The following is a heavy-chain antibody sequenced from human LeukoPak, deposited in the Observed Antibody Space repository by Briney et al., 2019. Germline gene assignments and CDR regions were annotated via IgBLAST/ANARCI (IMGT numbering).Heavy chain of an antibody. CDR3: ARHYITPYYYDSSGPKWFDP. CDR2: IYYSGST. Sequence: PSETLSLTCTVSGGSISSSSYYWGWIRLPPGKGLEWIGSIYYSGSTYYNPSLKSRVTISVDTSKDQFSLKLGSVTAADTAVYYCARHYITPYYYDSSGPKWFDPWGQGTLVTVSS. J-gene: IGHJ5*02. D-gene: IGHD3-22*01. V-gene: IGHV4-39*01. CDR1: GGSISSSSYY.